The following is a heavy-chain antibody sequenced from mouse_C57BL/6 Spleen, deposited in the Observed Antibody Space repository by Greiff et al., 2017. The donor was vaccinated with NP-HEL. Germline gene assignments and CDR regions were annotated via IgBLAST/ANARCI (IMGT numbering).Heavy chain of an antibody. D-gene: IGHD1-1*01. CDR1: GFNIKNTY. CDR2: IDPANGNT. V-gene: IGHV14-3*01. Sequence: EVQLQQSVAELVRPGASVKLSCTASGFNIKNTYMHWVKQRPEQGLEWIGRIDPANGNTKYAPKFQGKATITADTSSNTAYLQLSSLTSEDTAIYYCARWGQFITTVVATNYFDYWGQGTTLTVSS. J-gene: IGHJ2*01. CDR3: ARWGQFITTVVATNYFDY.